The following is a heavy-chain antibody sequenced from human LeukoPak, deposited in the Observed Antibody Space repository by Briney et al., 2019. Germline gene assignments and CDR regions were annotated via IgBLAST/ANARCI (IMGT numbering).Heavy chain of an antibody. Sequence: ASVKVSCKASGYTFTSYDVNWVRQATGQGLEWVGWMDPNSGNTGYAQKFQGRVTMTRNTSKSTAYMELSSLRSQDTAVYYCATAIYGDHKAYYYYYMGVWGKGTTVTISS. CDR3: ATAIYGDHKAYYYYYMGV. D-gene: IGHD4-17*01. J-gene: IGHJ6*03. V-gene: IGHV1-8*01. CDR2: MDPNSGNT. CDR1: GYTFTSYD.